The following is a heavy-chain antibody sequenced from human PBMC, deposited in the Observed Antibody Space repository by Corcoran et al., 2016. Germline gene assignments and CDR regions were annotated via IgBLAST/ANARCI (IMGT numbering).Heavy chain of an antibody. CDR3: ARIIWGWAYGIDV. Sequence: QVQLQQWGAGLLKPSETLSLTCAVYGGSFSGYYWSWIRQPPGKGLEWIGEINHSGSTNYNPSLKSRVTISVDTSKNQFSLKLSSVTAADTSVYYWARIIWGWAYGIDVWGQGTTVTVSS. J-gene: IGHJ6*02. CDR1: GGSFSGYY. CDR2: INHSGST. V-gene: IGHV4-34*01. D-gene: IGHD3-16*01.